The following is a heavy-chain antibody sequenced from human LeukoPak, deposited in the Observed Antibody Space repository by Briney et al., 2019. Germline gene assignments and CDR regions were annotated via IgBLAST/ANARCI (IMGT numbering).Heavy chain of an antibody. CDR3: ARGEGITMVRGVII. CDR1: GFTFWSYA. CDR2: ISYDGSNK. J-gene: IGHJ4*02. Sequence: GSTLGLSCAVSGFTFWSYAMHWVRQAPGKGLEWVAVISYDGSNKYYADSLKGRFTISRDNSKNTLYLQMNSLRAEDTAVYYCARGEGITMVRGVIIWGQGTLVTVSS. V-gene: IGHV3-30*04. D-gene: IGHD3-10*01.